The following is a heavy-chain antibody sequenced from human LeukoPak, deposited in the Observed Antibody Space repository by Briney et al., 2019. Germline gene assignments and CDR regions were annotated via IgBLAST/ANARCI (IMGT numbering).Heavy chain of an antibody. V-gene: IGHV3-33*06. Sequence: ERSLRLSCAASGFIFSHYGMHWVRQAPGKGLEWVAVIWHDGSSKYYADSVKGRFTISRDNSENTVYLQMNSLRAEDTAVYYCAKDAQRGFDYSNSLEYWGQGDLVTVSS. CDR1: GFIFSHYG. D-gene: IGHD4-11*01. J-gene: IGHJ4*02. CDR3: AKDAQRGFDYSNSLEY. CDR2: IWHDGSSK.